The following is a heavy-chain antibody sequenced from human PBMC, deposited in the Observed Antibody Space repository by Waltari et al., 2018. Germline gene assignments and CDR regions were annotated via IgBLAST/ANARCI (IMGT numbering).Heavy chain of an antibody. CDR2: ISSSSSTL. CDR1: GFTFSSYG. D-gene: IGHD5-18*01. J-gene: IGHJ4*02. Sequence: EVQLVESGGGLVQPGGSLRLSCAASGFTFSSYGMNWVRQAPGKGLEWVSYISSSSSTLYFAGSVKGRFTISRDNAKRSLYLQMNSLRAEDTAVYYCASGSYSYGLGYWGQGTLVTVSS. V-gene: IGHV3-48*01. CDR3: ASGSYSYGLGY.